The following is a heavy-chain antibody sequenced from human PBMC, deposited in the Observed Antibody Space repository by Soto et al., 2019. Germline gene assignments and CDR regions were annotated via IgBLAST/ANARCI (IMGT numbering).Heavy chain of an antibody. Sequence: GASVKVSCKVSGYTLTELSMHWVRQAPGKGLEWMGGFDPEDGETIYAQKFQGRVTMTEDTSTDTAYMELSSLRSEDTAVYYCATGLWFGDLSVHYYYYYMDVWGKGTTVTVSS. D-gene: IGHD3-10*01. CDR2: FDPEDGET. CDR1: GYTLTELS. J-gene: IGHJ6*03. V-gene: IGHV1-24*01. CDR3: ATGLWFGDLSVHYYYYYMDV.